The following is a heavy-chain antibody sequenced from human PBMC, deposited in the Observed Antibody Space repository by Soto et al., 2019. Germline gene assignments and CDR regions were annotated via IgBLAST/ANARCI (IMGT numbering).Heavy chain of an antibody. V-gene: IGHV1-8*01. CDR2: MSPNSGAT. Sequence: VASVNVSCKASGYTFTSYDINWVRQATGQGLEWMGWMSPNSGATGYAQKFQGRVTMTRDTSISTVYMELSNLRSEDTAIYYCARGVDNGVDVWGQGSTVTVSS. J-gene: IGHJ6*02. CDR3: ARGVDNGVDV. CDR1: GYTFTSYD. D-gene: IGHD2-8*01.